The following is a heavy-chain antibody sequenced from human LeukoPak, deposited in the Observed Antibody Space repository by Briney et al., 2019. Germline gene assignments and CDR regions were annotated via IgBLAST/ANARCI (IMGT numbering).Heavy chain of an antibody. J-gene: IGHJ4*02. V-gene: IGHV3-30*18. D-gene: IGHD4-17*01. Sequence: GRALRLSCAASGFTFSSYGMHWVRQAPGKGLEWVAVISYDGSNKYYADSVKGRFTISRDNSKNTLYLQMNSLRAEDTAVYYCAKDRMTTVTPFDYWGQGTLVTVSS. CDR2: ISYDGSNK. CDR3: AKDRMTTVTPFDY. CDR1: GFTFSSYG.